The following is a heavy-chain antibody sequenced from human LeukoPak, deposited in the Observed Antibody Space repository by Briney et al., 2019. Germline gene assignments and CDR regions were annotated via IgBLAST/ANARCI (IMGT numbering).Heavy chain of an antibody. CDR3: ARLDVLRFLEWLFDY. V-gene: IGHV4-39*01. CDR1: GGSISSSSYY. CDR2: IYYSGST. Sequence: SEALSLTCTVSGGSISSSSYYWGWIRQPPGKGLEWIGSIYYSGSTYYNPSLKSRVTISVDTSKNQFSLKLSSVTAADTAVYYCARLDVLRFLEWLFDYWGQGTLVTVSS. D-gene: IGHD3-3*01. J-gene: IGHJ4*02.